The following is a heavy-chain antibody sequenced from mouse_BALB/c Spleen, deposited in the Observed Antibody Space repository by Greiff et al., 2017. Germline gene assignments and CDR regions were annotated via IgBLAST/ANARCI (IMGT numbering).Heavy chain of an antibody. CDR3: ARGGSLYYYAMDY. V-gene: IGHV1-9*01. J-gene: IGHJ4*01. CDR2: ILPGSGST. Sequence: VQLQQSGAELMKPGASVKISCKATGYTFSSYWIEWVKQRPGHGLEWIGEILPGSGSTNYNEKFKGKATFTADTSSNTAYMQLSSLTSEDSAVYYCARGGSLYYYAMDYWGQGTSVTVSS. CDR1: GYTFSSYW.